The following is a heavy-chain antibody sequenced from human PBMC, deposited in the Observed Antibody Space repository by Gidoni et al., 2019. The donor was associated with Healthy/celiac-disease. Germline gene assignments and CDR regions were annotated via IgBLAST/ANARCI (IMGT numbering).Heavy chain of an antibody. CDR3: AKVGGVYNWNYNGYYFDY. D-gene: IGHD1-7*01. CDR1: GFTFSSYA. J-gene: IGHJ4*02. CDR2: ISGSGGST. V-gene: IGHV3-23*01. Sequence: EVQLLESGGGLVQPGGSLRLSCAASGFTFSSYAMSWVRQAPGKGLEWVSAISGSGGSTYYADSVKGRFTISRDNSKNTLYLQMNSLRAEDTAVYYCAKVGGVYNWNYNGYYFDYWGQGTLVTVSS.